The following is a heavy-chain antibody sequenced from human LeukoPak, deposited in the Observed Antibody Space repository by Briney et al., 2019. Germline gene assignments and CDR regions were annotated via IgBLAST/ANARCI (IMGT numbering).Heavy chain of an antibody. J-gene: IGHJ6*02. CDR1: GGSVSSGSYY. Sequence: PSETLSLTCTVSGGSVSSGSYYWSWIRQPPGKGLEWIGYIYYSGSTNYNPSLKSRVTMSVDTSKNQFSLKLSSVTAADTAVYYCARDLGYSNYYYGMDVWGQGTTVTVSS. CDR3: ARDLGYSNYYYGMDV. D-gene: IGHD4-11*01. V-gene: IGHV4-61*01. CDR2: IYYSGST.